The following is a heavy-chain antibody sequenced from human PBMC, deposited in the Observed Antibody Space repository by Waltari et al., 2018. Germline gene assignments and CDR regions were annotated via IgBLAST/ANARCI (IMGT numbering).Heavy chain of an antibody. Sequence: QVQLQQWGAGLLKPSETLSLTCAVYGGSFSGYYWSWIRQPPGKGLEWIGEINHSGSTNYNPSLKRRVTISVDTSKNQFSLKLSSVTAADTAVYYCAREGDIVVVVAATPHDAFDIWGQGTMVTVSS. D-gene: IGHD2-15*01. J-gene: IGHJ3*02. CDR3: AREGDIVVVVAATPHDAFDI. V-gene: IGHV4-34*01. CDR2: INHSGST. CDR1: GGSFSGYY.